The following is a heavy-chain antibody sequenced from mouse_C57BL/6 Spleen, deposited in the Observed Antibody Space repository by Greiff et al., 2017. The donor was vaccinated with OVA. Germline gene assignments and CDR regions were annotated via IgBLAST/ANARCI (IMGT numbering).Heavy chain of an antibody. V-gene: IGHV1-18*01. CDR2: INPNNGGT. CDR1: GYTFTDYN. Sequence: VQLQQSGPELVKPGASVKIPCKASGYTFTDYNMDWVKQSHGKSLEWIGDINPNNGGTIYNQKFKGKATLTVDKSSSTAYMELRSLTAEDTAVYYGGRDGEFAYWGQGTLVTVSA. CDR3: GRDGEFAY. J-gene: IGHJ3*01.